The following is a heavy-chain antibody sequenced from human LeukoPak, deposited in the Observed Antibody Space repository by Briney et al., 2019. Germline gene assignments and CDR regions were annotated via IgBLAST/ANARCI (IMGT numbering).Heavy chain of an antibody. D-gene: IGHD4-17*01. CDR1: GYTFTGYY. V-gene: IGHV1-2*02. CDR3: ARGGPMTTVTTGILNY. Sequence: ASVKVSCKASGYTFTGYYMHWVRQAPGQGLEWMGWINPNSGGTNYAQKFQGKVTTTRDTSISTAYMELSRLRSDDTAVYYCARGGPMTTVTTGILNYWGQGTLVTVSS. CDR2: INPNSGGT. J-gene: IGHJ4*02.